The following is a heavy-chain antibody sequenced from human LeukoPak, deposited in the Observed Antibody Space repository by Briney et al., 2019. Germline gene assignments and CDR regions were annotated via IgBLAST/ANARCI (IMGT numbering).Heavy chain of an antibody. J-gene: IGHJ2*01. CDR1: GGSISSYY. CDR2: IYYSGST. D-gene: IGHD3-10*01. Sequence: KPSETLSPTCTVSGGSISSYYWSWIRQPPGKGLEWIGYIYYSGSTNYNPSLKSRVTISVDTSKNQFSLKLSSVTAADTAVYYCARGGRDTGPYWYFDLWGRGTLVTVSS. V-gene: IGHV4-59*01. CDR3: ARGGRDTGPYWYFDL.